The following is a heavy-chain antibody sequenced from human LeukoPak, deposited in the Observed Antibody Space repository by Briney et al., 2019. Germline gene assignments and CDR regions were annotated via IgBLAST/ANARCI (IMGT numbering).Heavy chain of an antibody. CDR3: AREEARNVYFDY. V-gene: IGHV1-69*13. D-gene: IGHD1-1*01. Sequence: GASVKVSCKTSGGAFSNYTLSWVRQAPGQGLEWMGGIIPVFGATSFAQKFRGRVTIVADQSTSTGYMELSSLRAEDTAVYYCAREEARNVYFDYWGQGTLVTVSS. CDR1: GGAFSNYT. J-gene: IGHJ4*02. CDR2: IIPVFGAT.